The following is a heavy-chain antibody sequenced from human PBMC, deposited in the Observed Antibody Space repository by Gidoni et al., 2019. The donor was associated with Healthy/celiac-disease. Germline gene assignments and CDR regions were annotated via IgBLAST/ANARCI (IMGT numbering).Heavy chain of an antibody. V-gene: IGHV3-23*01. CDR1: GFTFSSYA. Sequence: EVQLLESGGGLVQPGGSLRLSCAASGFTFSSYAMGWVRQAPGKGLEWVSAISGSGGSTYYADSVKGRFTISRDNSKNTLYLQMNSLRAEDTAVYYCAKGVVAAIGDYYYYGMDVWGQGTTVTVSS. J-gene: IGHJ6*02. CDR3: AKGVVAAIGDYYYYGMDV. D-gene: IGHD2-15*01. CDR2: ISGSGGST.